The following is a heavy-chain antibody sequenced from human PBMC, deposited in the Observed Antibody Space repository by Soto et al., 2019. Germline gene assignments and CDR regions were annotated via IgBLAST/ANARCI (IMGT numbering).Heavy chain of an antibody. CDR2: IYYSGST. J-gene: IGHJ4*02. CDR3: ARYEGGGQFDY. Sequence: QVQLQESGPGLVKPSQTLSLTCTVSGGSISSGGYYWSWIRQHPGKGLEWIGYIYYSGSTYYNPSLKSRVTISGDTSKNQVSLKLSSVTAADTDVYYFARYEGGGQFDYWVQGTLVTVSS. D-gene: IGHD3-16*01. CDR1: GGSISSGGYY. V-gene: IGHV4-31*03.